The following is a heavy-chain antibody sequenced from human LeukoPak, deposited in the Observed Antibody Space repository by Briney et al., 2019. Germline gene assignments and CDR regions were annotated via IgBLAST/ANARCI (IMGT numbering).Heavy chain of an antibody. Sequence: PGGSLRLSWAASGXTFSSYAVSWVRQAPGKGQEWVSAMSGSGGYTYYADSVKGRFTVSRDNSKNTLYLQMNSLRAEDTAVYYCAKRGYSTGPYYFDYWGQGTLVTVSS. CDR2: MSGSGGYT. CDR3: AKRGYSTGPYYFDY. J-gene: IGHJ4*02. V-gene: IGHV3-23*01. D-gene: IGHD6-19*01. CDR1: GXTFSSYA.